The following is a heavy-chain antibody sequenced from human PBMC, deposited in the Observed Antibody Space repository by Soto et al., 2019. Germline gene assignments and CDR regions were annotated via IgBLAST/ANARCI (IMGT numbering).Heavy chain of an antibody. CDR2: ISGSGGST. Sequence: GSLRLSCAASGFTFSSYAMSWVRQAPGKGLEWVSAISGSGGSTYYADSVKGRFTISRDNSKNTLYLQMNSLRAEDTAVYYCAKGGLGVAAAADDAFDIWGQGTMVTVSS. CDR1: GFTFSSYA. CDR3: AKGGLGVAAAADDAFDI. D-gene: IGHD6-13*01. J-gene: IGHJ3*02. V-gene: IGHV3-23*01.